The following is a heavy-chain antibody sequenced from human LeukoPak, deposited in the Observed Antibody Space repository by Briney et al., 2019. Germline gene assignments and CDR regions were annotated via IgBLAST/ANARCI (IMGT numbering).Heavy chain of an antibody. CDR3: AREGYCSGGSCYFGAFDI. D-gene: IGHD2-15*01. CDR2: INSDGSEG. Sequence: GGSLRLSCAVSGFTFSGFWMSWSRQAPGKGLEWVASINSDGSEGYYADVVKGRFTISRDNAKNSLYLQINSLRAEDTAVYYCAREGYCSGGSCYFGAFDIWGQGTMVTVSS. V-gene: IGHV3-7*03. CDR1: GFTFSGFW. J-gene: IGHJ3*02.